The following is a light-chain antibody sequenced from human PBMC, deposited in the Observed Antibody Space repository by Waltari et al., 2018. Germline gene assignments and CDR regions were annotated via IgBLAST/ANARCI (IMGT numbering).Light chain of an antibody. CDR1: SGGIALSH. J-gene: IGLJ3*02. CDR3: QSYDATTQV. CDR2: QDY. V-gene: IGLV6-57*03. Sequence: FMLTQPHSVSESPGQTVTITCTRSSGGIALSHVQRYRQRPGSAPTTLIYQDYRRPSGVPDRFSGYIAISSNSASLTIARLEPEDEADYYCQSYDATTQVFGGGTKLTVL.